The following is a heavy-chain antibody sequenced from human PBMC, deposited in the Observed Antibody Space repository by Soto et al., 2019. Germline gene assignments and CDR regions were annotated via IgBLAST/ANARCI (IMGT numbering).Heavy chain of an antibody. Sequence: QMQLVQSGPEVKKPGTSXKVSCKASGFTFTSSAVQXXRQARGQRLXXIGWIVVGSGNTNYAQKFQERVTITRDMSTSTAYMELSSLRSEDTAVYYCAAGHYDRELPDAFDIWGQGTMVTVSS. CDR1: GFTFTSSA. CDR3: AAGHYDRELPDAFDI. D-gene: IGHD3-22*01. CDR2: IVVGSGNT. J-gene: IGHJ3*02. V-gene: IGHV1-58*01.